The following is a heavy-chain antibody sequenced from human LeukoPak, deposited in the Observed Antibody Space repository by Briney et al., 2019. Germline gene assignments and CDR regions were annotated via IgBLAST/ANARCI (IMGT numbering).Heavy chain of an antibody. CDR1: GFTFSNYA. Sequence: AGGSLRLSCTASGFTFSNYAMSWVRQAPGKGLEWVSAISRSGGSTDYADSVKGRFTISRDNSRNTLYLQMTSLRADDTAVYYCAKRQGCSGDRCPPPDYYKYYGLDVWGQGTTVTVSS. J-gene: IGHJ6*02. CDR2: ISRSGGST. D-gene: IGHD2-15*01. CDR3: AKRQGCSGDRCPPPDYYKYYGLDV. V-gene: IGHV3-23*01.